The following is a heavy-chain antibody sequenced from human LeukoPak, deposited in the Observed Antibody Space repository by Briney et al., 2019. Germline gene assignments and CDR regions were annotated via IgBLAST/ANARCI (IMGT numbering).Heavy chain of an antibody. Sequence: SETLSLTCAVYGGSFSGYYWSWIRQPPGKGLEWIGEINHSGSTNYNPSLKSRVTISVDTSKNQFSLKLSSVTAADTAVYYCARGLEYSSSWCPDDAFDIWGQGTMVTVSS. CDR3: ARGLEYSSSWCPDDAFDI. CDR1: GGSFSGYY. CDR2: INHSGST. J-gene: IGHJ3*02. D-gene: IGHD6-13*01. V-gene: IGHV4-34*01.